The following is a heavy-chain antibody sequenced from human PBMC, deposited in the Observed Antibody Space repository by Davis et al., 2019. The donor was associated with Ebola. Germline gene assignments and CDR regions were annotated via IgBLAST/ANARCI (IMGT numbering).Heavy chain of an antibody. J-gene: IGHJ6*02. V-gene: IGHV1-46*03. CDR1: GYTFTSYY. D-gene: IGHD6-13*01. CDR3: ARDIGSSSPDGMDV. Sequence: AASVKVSCKASGYTFTSYYMHWVRQAPGQGLEWMGIINPRGGTSNYAQKFQGRVSMTRDTSTSTVYMELSSLRSEDTAVYYCARDIGSSSPDGMDVWGQGTTVTVSS. CDR2: INPRGGTS.